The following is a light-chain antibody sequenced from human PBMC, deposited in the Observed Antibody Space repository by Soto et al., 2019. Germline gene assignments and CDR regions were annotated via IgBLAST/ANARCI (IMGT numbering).Light chain of an antibody. CDR2: GNT. J-gene: IGLJ3*02. CDR1: SSNIGAGYD. V-gene: IGLV1-40*01. Sequence: QSALTQPPSVSGAPGQRVTISCTGSSSNIGAGYDVHWYQQLPGTAPKLLIYGNTNRPSGVPDRFSGSKSGTSASLAITGLQAEDEADYYCHSYDSSLSGSVFGGGTKVTVL. CDR3: HSYDSSLSGSV.